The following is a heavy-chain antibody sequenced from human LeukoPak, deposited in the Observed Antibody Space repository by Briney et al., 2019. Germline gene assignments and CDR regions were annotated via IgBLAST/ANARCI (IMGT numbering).Heavy chain of an antibody. V-gene: IGHV3-23*01. CDR3: VRVDIVGSRKPGMDV. D-gene: IGHD2-21*01. CDR2: VSGSGTTT. CDR1: GVTFSTST. Sequence: PGGSLRLSCAASGVTFSTSTMTWVRQAPGKGLEWVSSVSGSGTTTYYADSVKGRFTIPRDNSKNMLFLQMNSLTAEDTAIYYCVRVDIVGSRKPGMDVWGQGTTVTVSS. J-gene: IGHJ6*02.